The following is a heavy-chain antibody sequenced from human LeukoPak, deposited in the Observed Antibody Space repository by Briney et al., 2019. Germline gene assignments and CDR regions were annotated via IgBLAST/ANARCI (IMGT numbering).Heavy chain of an antibody. CDR1: GGSISSSNW. V-gene: IGHV4-4*02. CDR2: IYHSGST. Sequence: PSGTLSLTCAVSGGSISSSNWWSWVRQPPGKGLEWIGEIYHSGSTNYNPSPKSRVTISVDKSKNQFSLKLSSVTAADTAVYYCARPSSGWGNWYFDLWGRGTLVTVSS. J-gene: IGHJ2*01. CDR3: ARPSSGWGNWYFDL. D-gene: IGHD6-19*01.